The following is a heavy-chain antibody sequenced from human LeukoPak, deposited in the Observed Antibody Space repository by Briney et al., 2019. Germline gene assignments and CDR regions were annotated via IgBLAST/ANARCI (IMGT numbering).Heavy chain of an antibody. CDR3: AKRGVVVRVFIVGFHKEAYYFDS. Sequence: GGSLRLSCGVSGITLSNYGMTWVRQAPGKGLEWVAGLSGSAGGSNYADSVKGRFTISRDNSKNTLFLQMDRLRAEDTAVYFCAKRGVVVRVFIVGFHKEAYYFDSWGQGALVTVSS. V-gene: IGHV3-23*01. D-gene: IGHD3-16*02. CDR1: GITLSNYG. J-gene: IGHJ4*02. CDR2: LSGSAGGS.